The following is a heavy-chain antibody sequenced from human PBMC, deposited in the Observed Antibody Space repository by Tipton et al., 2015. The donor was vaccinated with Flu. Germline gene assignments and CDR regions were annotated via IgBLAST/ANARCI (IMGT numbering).Heavy chain of an antibody. CDR2: IYYSGST. CDR3: QRSPGYYFDF. V-gene: IGHV4-59*08. CDR1: GGSLNYYY. J-gene: IGHJ4*02. Sequence: TLSLTCTVSGGSLNYYYWNWIRQPPGKGLEWIGYIYYSGSTNYNPSLKSRLTISVDTSRNQFSLRLSSVTAADTAVYYCQRSPGYYFDFWGQGTLVTVSS.